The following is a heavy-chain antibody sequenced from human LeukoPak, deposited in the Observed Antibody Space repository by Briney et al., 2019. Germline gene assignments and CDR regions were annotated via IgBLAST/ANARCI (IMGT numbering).Heavy chain of an antibody. CDR3: VRDRAAVGTLDT. CDR2: IYHSGST. V-gene: IGHV4-30-2*01. J-gene: IGHJ5*02. CDR1: GGSISSSPYY. D-gene: IGHD1-1*01. Sequence: SETLSLTCTVSGGSISSSPYYWSWIRQPPGKGLEWIGYIYHSGSTYYNPSLNSRVTIAIDMSKNQFSLKVTSVTAADTAVYYCVRDRAAVGTLDTWGQGTLVTVSS.